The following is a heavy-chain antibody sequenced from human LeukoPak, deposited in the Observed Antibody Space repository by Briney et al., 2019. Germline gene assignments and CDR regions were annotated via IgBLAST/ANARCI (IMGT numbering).Heavy chain of an antibody. CDR2: IYYAGTP. CDR3: ARGYYDSSGYSNPFDI. CDR1: DGSITSSY. D-gene: IGHD3-22*01. J-gene: IGHJ3*02. Sequence: WDTRSLTCSVSDGSITSSYWSWIRQPPGKGPEWIAYIYYAGTPNDNPSLKSPVSTSIDRSKNQFSLNLRSVTAADTAVYYCARGYYDSSGYSNPFDIWGQGTMVTISS. V-gene: IGHV4-59*01.